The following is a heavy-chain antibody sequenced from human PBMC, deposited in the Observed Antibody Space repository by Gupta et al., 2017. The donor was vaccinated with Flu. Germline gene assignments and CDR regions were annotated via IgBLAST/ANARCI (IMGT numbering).Heavy chain of an antibody. CDR3: ARADNWNYAWFDP. V-gene: IGHV1-2*02. CDR1: GYRFTGYY. Sequence: QVQLVQSGAEVKKSGASVKVSCKAPGYRFTGYYMHWVRQAPGQGLEWMGWISPKSGGTNYAQKFQGRVTLTRDTSINTTYMELSSLRSDDTAVYFCARADNWNYAWFDPWGQGTLVTVSS. J-gene: IGHJ5*02. D-gene: IGHD1-7*01. CDR2: ISPKSGGT.